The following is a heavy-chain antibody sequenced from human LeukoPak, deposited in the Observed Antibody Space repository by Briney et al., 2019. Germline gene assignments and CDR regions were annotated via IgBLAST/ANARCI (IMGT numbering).Heavy chain of an antibody. CDR2: INLIFGTA. Sequence: SVMVSCTASGGTFSIYAISWVRQAPAQGLAWMGGINLIFGTANYAQKFQGRVTITADESTSTAYMELSSLRAEDTAVYYCARSSPPPSSSSHYYYYYGMDVWGQGTTVTVSS. D-gene: IGHD6-13*01. CDR1: GGTFSIYA. V-gene: IGHV1-69*13. J-gene: IGHJ6*02. CDR3: ARSSPPPSSSSHYYYYYGMDV.